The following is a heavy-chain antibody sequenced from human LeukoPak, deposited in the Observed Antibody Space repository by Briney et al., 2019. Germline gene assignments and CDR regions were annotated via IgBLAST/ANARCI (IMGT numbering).Heavy chain of an antibody. CDR3: ASNPSYTSGRQLDN. V-gene: IGHV4-39*01. D-gene: IGHD6-19*01. CDR2: IYYSGST. CDR1: GGSVSSSRYY. Sequence: SETLSLTCTVSGGSVSSSRYYWGWIRQSPGKGLEYIGSIYYSGSTYYNPSLKSRVTISVDTSKNQFSLKLSSATAADTAVYFCASNPSYTSGRQLDNWGQGTLVSVSS. J-gene: IGHJ4*02.